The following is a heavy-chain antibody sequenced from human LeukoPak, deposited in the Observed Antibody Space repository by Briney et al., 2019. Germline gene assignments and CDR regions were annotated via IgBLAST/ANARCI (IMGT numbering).Heavy chain of an antibody. D-gene: IGHD4-17*01. Sequence: GGSLRLSCAASGFTFSSYSMNWVRQAPGKGLEWVSYISGSSNTIYYADSVKGRLTISRDNAKTSLYLQVNSLRAEDTAVYYCARRGPTTVTTHDAFDIWGQGTMVTVSS. V-gene: IGHV3-48*04. CDR1: GFTFSSYS. CDR3: ARRGPTTVTTHDAFDI. CDR2: ISGSSNTI. J-gene: IGHJ3*02.